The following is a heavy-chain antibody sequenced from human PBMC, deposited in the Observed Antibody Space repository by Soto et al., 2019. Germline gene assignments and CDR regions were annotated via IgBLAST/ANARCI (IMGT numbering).Heavy chain of an antibody. CDR2: INSDGSST. CDR1: GFTFSSYW. Sequence: EVQLVESGGGLVQPGGSLRLSCADSGFTFSSYWMHWVRQAPGKGLVWVSRINSDGSSTNYADSVKGRFTITRDNAKNTLYLPMNSLRVEDTAVYYCAREYMYESAGDHYWGQGPLVTASP. V-gene: IGHV3-74*01. D-gene: IGHD3-22*01. J-gene: IGHJ4*02. CDR3: AREYMYESAGDHY.